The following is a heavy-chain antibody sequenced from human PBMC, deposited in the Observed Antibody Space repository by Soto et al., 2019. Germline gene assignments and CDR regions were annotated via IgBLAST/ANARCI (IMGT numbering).Heavy chain of an antibody. Sequence: GESLKISCKGSGYSFTSYWISWVRQMPGKGLEWMGRIDPSDSYTNYSPSFQGHVTISADKSISTAYLQWSSLKASDTAMYYCARRLLGYCSGGSCESSYYYYGMDVWGQGTTVTVSS. V-gene: IGHV5-10-1*01. J-gene: IGHJ6*02. D-gene: IGHD2-15*01. CDR1: GYSFTSYW. CDR3: ARRLLGYCSGGSCESSYYYYGMDV. CDR2: IDPSDSYT.